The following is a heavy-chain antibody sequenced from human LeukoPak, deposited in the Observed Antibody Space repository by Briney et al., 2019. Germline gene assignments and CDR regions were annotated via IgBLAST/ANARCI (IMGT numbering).Heavy chain of an antibody. CDR1: GYTFTNYD. CDR2: INPNRGNT. V-gene: IGHV1-8*01. D-gene: IGHD4-17*01. Sequence: ASVKVSCKASGYTFTNYDIHWVRQATGQGPEWVAWINPNRGNTASAQKFQGRITVSRNTSTSTTYMELSSLRSDDTAVYYCARGLFVDYEKYDTFDIWGQGTEVTVAS. J-gene: IGHJ3*02. CDR3: ARGLFVDYEKYDTFDI.